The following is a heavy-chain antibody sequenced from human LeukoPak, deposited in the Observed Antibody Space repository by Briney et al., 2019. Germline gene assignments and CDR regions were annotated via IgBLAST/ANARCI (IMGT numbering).Heavy chain of an antibody. CDR3: ARMVACGYDADNYFDY. CDR1: GGTFSSYT. J-gene: IGHJ4*02. D-gene: IGHD5-12*01. Sequence: ASVKVSCKAYGGTFSSYTISWVRQVPGQGLEWMGGIIPIFGTSNYAQKFQGRATITADASTSTSYMEMSSLRYEDTAVYYCARMVACGYDADNYFDYWGQGTLGTVSS. V-gene: IGHV1-69*01. CDR2: IIPIFGTS.